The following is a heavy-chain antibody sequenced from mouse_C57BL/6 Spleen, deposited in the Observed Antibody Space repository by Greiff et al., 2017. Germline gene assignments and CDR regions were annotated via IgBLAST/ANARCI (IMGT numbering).Heavy chain of an antibody. Sequence: VQLVESGAELVRPGTSVKVSCKASGYAFTNYLIEWVKQRPGQGLEWIGVINPGSGGTNYNEKFKGKATLTADKSSSTAYMQLSSLTSEDSAVYFCARSKYFDVWGTGTTVTVSS. CDR2: INPGSGGT. J-gene: IGHJ1*03. CDR3: ARSKYFDV. V-gene: IGHV1-54*01. CDR1: GYAFTNYL.